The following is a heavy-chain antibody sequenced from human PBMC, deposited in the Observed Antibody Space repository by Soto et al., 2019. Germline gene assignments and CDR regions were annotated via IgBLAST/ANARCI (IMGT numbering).Heavy chain of an antibody. V-gene: IGHV4-59*01. Sequence: SETLSLTCTVSGGSISSYYWSWIRQPPGKGLEWIGYIYYSGSTNYNPSLKSRVTISVDTSENQFSLKLSSVTAADTAVYYCARGYSSRRYGRGNWLDPWGQGTLVTVYS. CDR1: GGSISSYY. CDR3: ARGYSSRRYGRGNWLDP. CDR2: IYYSGST. J-gene: IGHJ5*02. D-gene: IGHD6-13*01.